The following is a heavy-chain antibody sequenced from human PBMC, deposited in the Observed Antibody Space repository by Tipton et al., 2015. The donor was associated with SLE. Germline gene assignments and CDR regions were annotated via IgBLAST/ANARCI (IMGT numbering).Heavy chain of an antibody. CDR3: TREDYDTSGYSTNAFDI. Sequence: SLRLSCTTSGFSFGDYAMSWVRQAPGKGLEWVSFIRGKASGGTTQYAASVKGRFTISRDDSKNINYLQMNSLKAEDTAVYYCTREDYDTSGYSTNAFDIWGQGTMVTVSS. CDR1: GFSFGDYA. V-gene: IGHV3-49*04. CDR2: IRGKASGGTT. J-gene: IGHJ3*02. D-gene: IGHD3-22*01.